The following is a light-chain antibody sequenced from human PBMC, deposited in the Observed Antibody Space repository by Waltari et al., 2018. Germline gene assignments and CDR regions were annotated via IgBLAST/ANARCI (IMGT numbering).Light chain of an antibody. CDR3: QQYENYPLT. CDR1: QSVNTW. CDR2: QAS. J-gene: IGKJ2*01. V-gene: IGKV1-5*03. Sequence: DIQMTQSPSTLSASVGDTVTITCRASQSVNTWLAWYQQKPGRAPKLLVSQASTVATGVPSRFGGSGSGTEFTLTISSLHPDDVATYYCQQYENYPLTFGPGSKLELK.